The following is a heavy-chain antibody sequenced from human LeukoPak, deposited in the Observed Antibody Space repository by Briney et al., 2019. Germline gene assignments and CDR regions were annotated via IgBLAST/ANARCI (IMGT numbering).Heavy chain of an antibody. CDR3: ARPYCTNGVCYTFFDY. J-gene: IGHJ4*02. V-gene: IGHV1-2*02. Sequence: ASVKVSCKASGYTFTGYYMHWVRQAPGQGLEWMGWINPNSGGTNYAQKFQGRVTMTRDTSISTAYMEPSRLRSDDTAVYYRARPYCTNGVCYTFFDYWGQGTLVTVSS. CDR2: INPNSGGT. CDR1: GYTFTGYY. D-gene: IGHD2-8*01.